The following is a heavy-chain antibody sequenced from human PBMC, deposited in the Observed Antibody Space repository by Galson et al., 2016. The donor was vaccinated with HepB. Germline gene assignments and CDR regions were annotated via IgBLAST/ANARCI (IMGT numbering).Heavy chain of an antibody. Sequence: LSLTCTVSGDSIRSGSYYWSWLRQPAGKGLEWIGRIHTSGSTKYNPSLRRRVTISVDTSKNQFSLKLSSVTAADTAVYYCARGVYDFWSGYPEYYFEYWGQGTLVTVSS. CDR3: ARGVYDFWSGYPEYYFEY. D-gene: IGHD3-3*01. J-gene: IGHJ4*02. V-gene: IGHV4-61*02. CDR2: IHTSGST. CDR1: GDSIRSGSYY.